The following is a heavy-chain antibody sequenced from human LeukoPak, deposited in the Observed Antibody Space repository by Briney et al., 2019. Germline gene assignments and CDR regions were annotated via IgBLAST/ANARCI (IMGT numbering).Heavy chain of an antibody. J-gene: IGHJ4*02. CDR1: GYTLTELS. Sequence: ASVKVSCKVSGYTLTELSMHWVRQAPGKGLEWMGGFDPEDGETICAQKFQGRVTMTEDTSTDTAYMELSSLRSEDTAVYYCATGLRYFDSDFDYWGQGTLVTVSS. CDR2: FDPEDGET. D-gene: IGHD3-9*01. CDR3: ATGLRYFDSDFDY. V-gene: IGHV1-24*01.